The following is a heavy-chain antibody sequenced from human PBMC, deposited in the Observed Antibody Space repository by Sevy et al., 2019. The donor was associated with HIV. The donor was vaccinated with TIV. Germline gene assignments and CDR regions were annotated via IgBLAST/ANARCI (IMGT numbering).Heavy chain of an antibody. CDR2: ISWNGGSI. V-gene: IGHV3-9*01. Sequence: GGSLRLSCAASGFTFDDYAMHWVRQAPGKGLEWVSGISWNGGSIGYADSVKGRFTISRDNAKNSLYLQMNSLRAEDTALYYCAKALVGATQSYYYSYGMDVWGQGTTVTVSS. CDR1: GFTFDDYA. CDR3: AKALVGATQSYYYSYGMDV. J-gene: IGHJ6*02. D-gene: IGHD1-26*01.